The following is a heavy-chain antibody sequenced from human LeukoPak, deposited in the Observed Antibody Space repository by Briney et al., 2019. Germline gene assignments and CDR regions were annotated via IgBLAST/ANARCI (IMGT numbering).Heavy chain of an antibody. J-gene: IGHJ6*03. CDR1: GYTFTSYG. CDR2: ISAYNGNI. Sequence: GASVKVSCKASGYTFTSYGISWVRQAPGQGLEWMGWISAYNGNINYAQKLQGRVTMTTDTSTSTAYMELRSLRSDDTAVYYCARVGVVPAAILYYYYYMDVWGKGTTVTVSS. CDR3: ARVGVVPAAILYYYYYMDV. V-gene: IGHV1-18*01. D-gene: IGHD2-2*02.